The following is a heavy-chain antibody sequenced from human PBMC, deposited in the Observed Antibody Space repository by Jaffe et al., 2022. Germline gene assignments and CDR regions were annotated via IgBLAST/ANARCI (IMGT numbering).Heavy chain of an antibody. Sequence: QVQLQESGPGLVKPSETLSLTCTVSGGSISSYYWSWIRQPPGKGLEWIGYIYYSGSTNYNPSLKSRVTISVDTSKNQFSLKLSSVTAADTAVYYCARERGLTGFDYWGQGTLVTVSS. CDR2: IYYSGST. CDR3: ARERGLTGFDY. D-gene: IGHD3-9*01. V-gene: IGHV4-59*01. J-gene: IGHJ4*02. CDR1: GGSISSYY.